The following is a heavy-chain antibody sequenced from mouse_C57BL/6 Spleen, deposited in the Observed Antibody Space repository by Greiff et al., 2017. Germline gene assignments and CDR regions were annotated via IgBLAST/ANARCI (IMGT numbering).Heavy chain of an antibody. CDR2: ISSGTSTI. J-gene: IGHJ3*01. Sequence: EVKLVESGGGLVKPGGSLKLSCAASGFTFSDYGMHWVRQAPVKGLEWVAYISSGTSTIYYADTVKGRYTITRDNAKHTLFLQMTNLRSEDTAMYYCARLLGAYWGQGTLVTVSA. CDR1: GFTFSDYG. D-gene: IGHD4-1*01. CDR3: ARLLGAY. V-gene: IGHV5-17*01.